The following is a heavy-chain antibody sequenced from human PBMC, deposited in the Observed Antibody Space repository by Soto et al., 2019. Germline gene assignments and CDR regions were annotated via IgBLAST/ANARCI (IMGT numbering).Heavy chain of an antibody. CDR3: ARDCSGGSCYPGMDV. J-gene: IGHJ6*02. V-gene: IGHV3-21*01. CDR2: ISSSGYI. Sequence: PRGYLRLSSTASEFNVNSYTINWFRQSPGKRLEWLSSISSSGYIFSTDSVRGRFTISRDNAKNSVYLQINSLRAEDTAVYFCARDCSGGSCYPGMDVWGQGTTVTSP. D-gene: IGHD2-15*01. CDR1: EFNVNSYT.